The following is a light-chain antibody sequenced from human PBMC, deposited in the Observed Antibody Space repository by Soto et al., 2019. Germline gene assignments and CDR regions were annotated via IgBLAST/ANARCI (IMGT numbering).Light chain of an antibody. V-gene: IGLV2-18*01. CDR3: SLYTSSSTYV. CDR1: SSDVGSYNR. CDR2: EVT. Sequence: QSVLTQPASLSGSPGQSVTISCTGTSSDVGSYNRVSWYQQPPGTAPKLMIYEVTNRPSGVPDRFSGSKSGNTASLTISGLQAEDEADYYCSLYTSSSTYVFGTGTKVTVL. J-gene: IGLJ1*01.